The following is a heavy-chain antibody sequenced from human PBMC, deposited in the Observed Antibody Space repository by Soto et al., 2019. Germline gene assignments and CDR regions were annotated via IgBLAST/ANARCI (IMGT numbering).Heavy chain of an antibody. V-gene: IGHV3-9*01. CDR3: AKDPHGSGYDLLFPYFFDY. D-gene: IGHD5-12*01. CDR1: GFTFDDYA. J-gene: IGHJ4*02. Sequence: EVQLVESGGGLVQPGRSLRLACAASGFTFDDYAMHWVRQAPGKGLEWVSGISWNSGSIGYADSVKGRFTISRDNAKNSMYLKMNSLRAEDTALYYCAKDPHGSGYDLLFPYFFDYWGQGTLVTVSS. CDR2: ISWNSGSI.